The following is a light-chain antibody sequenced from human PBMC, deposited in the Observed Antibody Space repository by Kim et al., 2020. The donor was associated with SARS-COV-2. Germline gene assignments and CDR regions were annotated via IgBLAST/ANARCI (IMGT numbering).Light chain of an antibody. CDR2: GVY. Sequence: QSALTQPPSASGSPGQSVTISCTGTSSDVGHYNSVSWYQQHPGKAPTLMIYGVYKRPSGVPDRFSGSKSGNTASLTVSGLQAEDEADYYCSSYAGSDNYVFGTGTKVTVL. CDR1: SSDVGHYNS. CDR3: SSYAGSDNYV. V-gene: IGLV2-8*01. J-gene: IGLJ1*01.